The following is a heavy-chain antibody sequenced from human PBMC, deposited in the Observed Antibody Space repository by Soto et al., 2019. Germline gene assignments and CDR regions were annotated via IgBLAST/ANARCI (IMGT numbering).Heavy chain of an antibody. J-gene: IGHJ6*02. Sequence: QVQLVQSGAEVKKPESSVKVSCKASGGTFNRYAISWVRQAPGQGLEWMGGIIPIFGIGNDAQRFQGRVTINADESTGTAYMELSSLRSEDTGVYYCARSAITLFGVVSIPPHYYSEMDVWGQGTTVTFSS. CDR3: ARSAITLFGVVSIPPHYYSEMDV. D-gene: IGHD3-3*01. CDR2: IIPIFGIG. V-gene: IGHV1-69*01. CDR1: GGTFNRYA.